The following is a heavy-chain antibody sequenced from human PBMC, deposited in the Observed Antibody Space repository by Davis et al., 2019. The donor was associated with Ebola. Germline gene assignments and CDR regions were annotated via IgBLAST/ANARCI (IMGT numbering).Heavy chain of an antibody. D-gene: IGHD3/OR15-3a*01. CDR1: GDSVSGKSGA. V-gene: IGHV6-1*01. Sequence: HSQTPSLTCAISGDSVSGKSGAWNWTRQSPSRGIEWLGRTYYTSKWYNHYAASVKSRTTINADTSKNEFSLQLNSVTPEDTAVYYCTRGWLRTGLDIWGQGTMVIVSS. CDR3: TRGWLRTGLDI. J-gene: IGHJ3*02. CDR2: TYYTSKWYN.